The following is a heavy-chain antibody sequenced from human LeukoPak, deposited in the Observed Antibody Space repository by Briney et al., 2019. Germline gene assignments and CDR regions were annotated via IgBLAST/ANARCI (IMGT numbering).Heavy chain of an antibody. J-gene: IGHJ6*02. Sequence: GGSLRLSCAASGLTFSSYGMHWVRQAPGKGLEWVAVIWNDGGNKYYADSVKGRFTISKDNSKNTLYLQMSGLRAEDTAVYYCARDPDHKTYGMDVWGQGTTVTVSS. CDR3: ARDPDHKTYGMDV. CDR1: GLTFSSYG. D-gene: IGHD1-14*01. V-gene: IGHV3-33*01. CDR2: IWNDGGNK.